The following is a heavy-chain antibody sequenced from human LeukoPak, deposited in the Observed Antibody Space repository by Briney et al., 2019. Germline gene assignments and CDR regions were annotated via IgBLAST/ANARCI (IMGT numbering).Heavy chain of an antibody. V-gene: IGHV4-39*07. D-gene: IGHD6-19*01. CDR3: ARSSSSGWGFRFDP. CDR2: IYYSGNT. Sequence: SETLSLTCTVSGDSISTSNSYWGWIRQPPGKGLEWIGSIYYSGNTYYNASLKSRVTISVDTSKNQFSLKLSSVTAADTAVYYCARSSSSGWGFRFDPWGQGTLVTVSS. J-gene: IGHJ5*02. CDR1: GDSISTSNSY.